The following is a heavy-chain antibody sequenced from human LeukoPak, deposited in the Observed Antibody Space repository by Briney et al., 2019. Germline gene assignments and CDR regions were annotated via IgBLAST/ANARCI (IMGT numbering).Heavy chain of an antibody. V-gene: IGHV4-31*03. CDR3: ARDRRTWFGEIPNWYSDL. CDR2: IYYSGST. CDR1: GGSVSSGGYY. D-gene: IGHD3-10*01. Sequence: SETLSLTCTVSGGSVSSGGYYWSWIRQHPGKGLEWIGYIYYSGSTYYNPSLKSRVTISVDTSKNQFSLKLISVTAADTAVYYCARDRRTWFGEIPNWYSDLWGRGTLVTVSS. J-gene: IGHJ2*01.